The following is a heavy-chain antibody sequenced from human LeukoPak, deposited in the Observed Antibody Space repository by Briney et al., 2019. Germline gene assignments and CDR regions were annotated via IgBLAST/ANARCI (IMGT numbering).Heavy chain of an antibody. J-gene: IGHJ4*02. CDR3: AKDLGQYYYDSSGSFDY. CDR1: GFIASSKY. V-gene: IGHV3-9*02. D-gene: IGHD3-22*01. Sequence: GGSLRLSCAASGFIASSKYMSWVRQAPGKGLEWVSGISWNSGSIGYADSVKGRFTISRDNAKNSLYLQMNSLRAEDTALYYCAKDLGQYYYDSSGSFDYWGQGTLVTVSS. CDR2: ISWNSGSI.